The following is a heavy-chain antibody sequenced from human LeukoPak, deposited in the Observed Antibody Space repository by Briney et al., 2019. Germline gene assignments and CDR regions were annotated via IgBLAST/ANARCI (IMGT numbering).Heavy chain of an antibody. CDR2: FDREDDET. CDR3: ARAGSGWYEGDY. D-gene: IGHD6-19*01. CDR1: GYSLTELS. V-gene: IGHV1-24*01. J-gene: IGHJ4*02. Sequence: GASMKVSCKVSGYSLTELSMYWVRQAPGKGLEWMGSFDREDDETIYAQKFQGRVTMTEDTSTDTAYMELSSLRSEDTAVYYCARAGSGWYEGDYWGQGTLVTVSS.